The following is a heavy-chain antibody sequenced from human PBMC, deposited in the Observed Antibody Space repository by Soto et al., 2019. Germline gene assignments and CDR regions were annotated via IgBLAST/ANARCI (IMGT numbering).Heavy chain of an antibody. D-gene: IGHD6-19*01. CDR1: GFTFSSYA. CDR2: ISGSGGST. J-gene: IGHJ4*02. Sequence: PGGPLRLSCAASGFTFSSYAMSWVRQAPGKGLEWVSAISGSGGSTYYADSVKGRFTISRDNSKNTLYLQMNSLRAEDTAVYYCAKDQDSSGWYPHWGQGTLVTVSS. V-gene: IGHV3-23*01. CDR3: AKDQDSSGWYPH.